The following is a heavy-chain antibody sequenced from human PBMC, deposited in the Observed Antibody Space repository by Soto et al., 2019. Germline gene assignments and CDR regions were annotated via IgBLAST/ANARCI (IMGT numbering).Heavy chain of an antibody. CDR1: GFTFDDYA. CDR3: SKERGGELAYFDY. Sequence: SCAASGFTFDDYAMHWVRQAPGKGLEWVSGISWNNGSIGYADSVKGRFTISRDNAKNSLYLQMNSLRAEDTALYYCSKERGGELAYFDYWGQGTLVTVSS. J-gene: IGHJ4*02. V-gene: IGHV3-9*01. D-gene: IGHD1-26*01. CDR2: ISWNNGSI.